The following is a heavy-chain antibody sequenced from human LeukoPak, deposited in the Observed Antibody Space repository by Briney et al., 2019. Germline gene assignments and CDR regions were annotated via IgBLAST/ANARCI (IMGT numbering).Heavy chain of an antibody. CDR1: GLSVSSNF. CDR2: IYGGGST. Sequence: GGSLRLSCAATGLSVSSNFMSWVRQAPGKGLEWVSVIYGGGSTYYADSVKGRFTISRDTPKNTLYLQMNSLRVEGTAVYYCASWPVGWYGEDSWGQGTLVTVSS. CDR3: ASWPVGWYGEDS. J-gene: IGHJ4*02. D-gene: IGHD6-19*01. V-gene: IGHV3-53*01.